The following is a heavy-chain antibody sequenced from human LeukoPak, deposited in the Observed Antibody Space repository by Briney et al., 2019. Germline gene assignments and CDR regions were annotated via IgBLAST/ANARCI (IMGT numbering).Heavy chain of an antibody. CDR1: GFTVSSNY. Sequence: GGSLRLSCAASGFTVSSNYMSWVRQAPGKGLEWVSVIYSGGSTYYADSVKGRFTISRDNSKNTLYLQMNSLRAEDTAVYYCARDPQDSGSYDNGGYWGQGTLVTVSS. D-gene: IGHD1-26*01. J-gene: IGHJ4*02. CDR2: IYSGGST. V-gene: IGHV3-53*01. CDR3: ARDPQDSGSYDNGGY.